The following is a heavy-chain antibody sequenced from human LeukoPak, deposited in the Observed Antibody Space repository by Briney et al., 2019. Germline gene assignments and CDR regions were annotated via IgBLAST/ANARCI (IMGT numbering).Heavy chain of an antibody. Sequence: GGSLRLSCAASGFTFSNYGLSWVRQAQGKGLEWVSGITGSGGSTYYADSVKGRFTISRDNSKNTLYLQMNSLRAEDTAVFYCAKDPTHYNILTGYRRRDAFDIWGQGTMVTVSS. J-gene: IGHJ3*02. CDR2: ITGSGGST. D-gene: IGHD3-9*01. CDR1: GFTFSNYG. CDR3: AKDPTHYNILTGYRRRDAFDI. V-gene: IGHV3-23*01.